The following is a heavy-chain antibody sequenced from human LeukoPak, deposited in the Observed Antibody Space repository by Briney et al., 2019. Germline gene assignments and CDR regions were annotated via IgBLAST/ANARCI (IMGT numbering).Heavy chain of an antibody. CDR1: GFTFSSYA. CDR3: AKGSGSSWRSGWYFDL. D-gene: IGHD6-13*01. J-gene: IGHJ2*01. CDR2: ISYDGSNK. Sequence: SGGSLRLSCAASGFTFSSYAMHWVRQAPGKGLEWVAVISYDGSNKYYADSVKGRFTISRDNSKNTLYLQMNSLRAEDTAVYYCAKGSGSSWRSGWYFDLWGRGTLVTVSS. V-gene: IGHV3-30-3*01.